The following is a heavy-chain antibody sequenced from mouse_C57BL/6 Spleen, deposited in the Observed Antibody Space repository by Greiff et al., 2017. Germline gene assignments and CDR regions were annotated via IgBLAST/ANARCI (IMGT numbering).Heavy chain of an antibody. CDR2: INPSNGGT. Sequence: QVQLQQPGTELVKPGASVKLSCKASGYTFTSYWMHWVKQRPGQGREWIGNINPSNGGTNYNEKFKSKATLTVDKSSSTAYMQLSSLTSEDSAVYYCARAFITTVVEKYFDVWGTGTTVTVSS. D-gene: IGHD1-1*01. V-gene: IGHV1-53*01. CDR1: GYTFTSYW. CDR3: ARAFITTVVEKYFDV. J-gene: IGHJ1*03.